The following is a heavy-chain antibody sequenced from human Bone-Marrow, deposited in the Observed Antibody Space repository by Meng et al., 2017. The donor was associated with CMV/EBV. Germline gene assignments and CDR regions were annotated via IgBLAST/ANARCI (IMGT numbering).Heavy chain of an antibody. CDR2: IKQDGSEK. J-gene: IGHJ6*02. CDR1: GFTFSSYW. Sequence: GGSLRLSCAASGFTFSSYWMSWVRQAPGKGLEWVANIKQDGSEKYYVDSVKGRFTISRDNAKNSLYLQMNSLRAEDTAVYYCARDGGPGYFSSTSCYPIFYYYYGMDVWGQGTTVTVSS. CDR3: ARDGGPGYFSSTSCYPIFYYYYGMDV. V-gene: IGHV3-7*01. D-gene: IGHD2-2*01.